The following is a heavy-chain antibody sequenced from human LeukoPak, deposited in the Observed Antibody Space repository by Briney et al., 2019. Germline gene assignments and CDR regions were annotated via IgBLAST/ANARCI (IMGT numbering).Heavy chain of an antibody. CDR2: IYWDDDK. Sequence: SGPTLVKPTPTLTLTCTFSGFSRSSSGVGVGWIRQPPGKALEWLALIYWDDDKRYSPSLKSRLTITKDTSKNQVVLTMTNMDPVDTATYYCVHRQRGRSMGRGVPNWFDPWGQGTLVTVSS. CDR1: GFSRSSSGVG. J-gene: IGHJ5*02. D-gene: IGHD3-10*01. V-gene: IGHV2-5*02. CDR3: VHRQRGRSMGRGVPNWFDP.